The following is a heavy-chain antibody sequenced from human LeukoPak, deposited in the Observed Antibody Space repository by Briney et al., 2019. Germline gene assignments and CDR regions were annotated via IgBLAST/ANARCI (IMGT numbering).Heavy chain of an antibody. Sequence: PGGSLRLSCAASGFTFSSYSMNWVRQAPGKGLEWVAFIRYDGSNKYYADSVKGRFTISRDNSKNTLYLQMNSLRAEDTAVYYCAKDLGTYSYGGFYWGQGTLVTVSS. J-gene: IGHJ4*02. D-gene: IGHD5-18*01. CDR1: GFTFSSYS. V-gene: IGHV3-30*02. CDR2: IRYDGSNK. CDR3: AKDLGTYSYGGFY.